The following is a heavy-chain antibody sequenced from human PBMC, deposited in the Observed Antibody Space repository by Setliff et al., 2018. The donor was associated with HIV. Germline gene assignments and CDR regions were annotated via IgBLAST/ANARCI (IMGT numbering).Heavy chain of an antibody. J-gene: IGHJ4*02. Sequence: PSETLSLTCTVSGGSISSYHWSWIRQPPGKGLEWIGYIYTSGSTNYNPSLKSRVTISVDTSKNQFSLKLSSVPAADTAVYYCARGLAFYDPGGFDYWGPGTQVTVSS. V-gene: IGHV4-4*09. CDR3: ARGLAFYDPGGFDY. CDR1: GGSISSYH. CDR2: IYTSGST. D-gene: IGHD3-22*01.